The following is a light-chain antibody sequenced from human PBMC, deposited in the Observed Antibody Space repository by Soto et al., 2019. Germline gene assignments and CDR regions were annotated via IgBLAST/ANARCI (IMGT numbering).Light chain of an antibody. J-gene: IGLJ2*01. CDR1: GSVVGSYNL. V-gene: IGLV2-23*01. CDR2: EDT. Sequence: QSVLPQSASVSGSPGQSITISCTGTGSVVGSYNLVSWYQQVPGKAPKLMVYEDTKRPSGVSNRFSGSKSGNSASLTISGLQAEDEADYYCCSYADSSRTLVFGGGTKLTVL. CDR3: CSYADSSRTLV.